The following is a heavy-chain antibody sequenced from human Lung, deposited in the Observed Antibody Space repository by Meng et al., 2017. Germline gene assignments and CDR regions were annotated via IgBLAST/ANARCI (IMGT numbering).Heavy chain of an antibody. V-gene: IGHV3-21*02. J-gene: IGHJ4*02. D-gene: IGHD1-7*01. CDR2: ISSSSSYI. CDR1: GFTFSSYS. CDR3: ARERGTSDY. Sequence: EVQLVESGGGLVKPGGSLRLSCAASGFTFSSYSMNWVRQAPGKGLEWVSSISSSSSYISYADSVKGRFTISRDNAKNSLYLQMNSLRAEDTAVYYCARERGTSDYWGQGTLVTVSS.